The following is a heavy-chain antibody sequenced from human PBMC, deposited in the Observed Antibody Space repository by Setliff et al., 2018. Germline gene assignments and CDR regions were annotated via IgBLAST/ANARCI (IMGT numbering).Heavy chain of an antibody. D-gene: IGHD3-22*01. Sequence: GASVKVSCKASGYTFTDYYIHWVRQAPGQGLEWMGWINPNSGGTNPAQRFQGRVTMTRDTSITTAFMQLSSLRSDDTAVYYCVREGVDSRSSTDYRYYMDVWGKGTPVTVSS. J-gene: IGHJ6*03. V-gene: IGHV1-2*02. CDR2: INPNSGGT. CDR3: VREGVDSRSSTDYRYYMDV. CDR1: GYTFTDYY.